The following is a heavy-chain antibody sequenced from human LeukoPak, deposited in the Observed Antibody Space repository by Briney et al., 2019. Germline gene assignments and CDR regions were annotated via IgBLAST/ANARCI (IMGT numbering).Heavy chain of an antibody. D-gene: IGHD5-12*01. CDR3: AKAYGGYESHYYRYGMDV. V-gene: IGHV3-30*09. CDR1: GFTFSSYA. CDR2: VSYDGSNE. Sequence: PGRSLRLSCAASGFTFSSYAMHWVRQAPGKGLEWVAVVSYDGSNECYADSVKGRFAISRENSKNILYLQMNSLRAEDTAVYYCAKAYGGYESHYYRYGMDVWGQGTSVTVSS. J-gene: IGHJ6*02.